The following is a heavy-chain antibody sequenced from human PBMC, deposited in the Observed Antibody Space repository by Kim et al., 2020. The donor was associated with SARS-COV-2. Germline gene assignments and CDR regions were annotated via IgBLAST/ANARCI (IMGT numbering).Heavy chain of an antibody. V-gene: IGHV1-69*01. J-gene: IGHJ4*02. D-gene: IGHD3-10*01. CDR3: ARVLWFGEPGVDY. Sequence: YAQKLQGRVTITAGESTSTAYMELSSLRSEDTAVYYCARVLWFGEPGVDYWGQGTLVTVSS.